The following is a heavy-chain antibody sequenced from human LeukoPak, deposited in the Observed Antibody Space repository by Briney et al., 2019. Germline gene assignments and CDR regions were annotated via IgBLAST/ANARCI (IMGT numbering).Heavy chain of an antibody. CDR2: INAGNGNT. J-gene: IGHJ4*02. CDR1: GYTFTSYA. V-gene: IGHV1-3*01. Sequence: GASVKVSCKASGYTFTSYAMRWVRQAPGQRLEWMGWINAGNGNTKYSQKFQGRVTITRDTSASTTYMELSSLRSEDTAVYYCARDPGYGDSPGSYWGQGTLVTVSS. D-gene: IGHD4-17*01. CDR3: ARDPGYGDSPGSY.